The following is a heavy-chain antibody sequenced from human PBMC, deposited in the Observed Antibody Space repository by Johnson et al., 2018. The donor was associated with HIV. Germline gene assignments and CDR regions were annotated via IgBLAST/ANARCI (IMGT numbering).Heavy chain of an antibody. V-gene: IGHV3-30*14. D-gene: IGHD5-18*01. CDR1: GFTFSSYA. Sequence: QVQLVESGGGLVQPGRSLRLSCAASGFTFSSYAMHWVRQAPGKGLEWVAVISYDGSNKYYADSVKGRFTISRDNSKNTLYLQMNSLRAEDTAVYYCARWIQLWVAFDIWGQGTMVTVSS. CDR2: ISYDGSNK. CDR3: ARWIQLWVAFDI. J-gene: IGHJ3*02.